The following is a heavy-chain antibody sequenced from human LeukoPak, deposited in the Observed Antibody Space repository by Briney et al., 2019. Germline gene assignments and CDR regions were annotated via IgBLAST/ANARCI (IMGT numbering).Heavy chain of an antibody. D-gene: IGHD3-3*01. CDR1: GYTFVIFG. J-gene: IGHJ6*03. V-gene: IGHV1-18*01. Sequence: ASVSVSCKASGYTFVIFGLIWVRQATGQGLEWMGWISPENGDTNYAQNFQDRVTMTTDTSTNTAYMELRNLTSDDTAVYFCARVFGYYFFSMDVWGEGTTVIISS. CDR2: ISPENGDT. CDR3: ARVFGYYFFSMDV.